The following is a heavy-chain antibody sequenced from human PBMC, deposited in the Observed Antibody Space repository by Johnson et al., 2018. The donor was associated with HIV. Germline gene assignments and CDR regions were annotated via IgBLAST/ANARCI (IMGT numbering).Heavy chain of an antibody. CDR3: AKDTYGPLDAFDV. D-gene: IGHD3-16*01. CDR1: GFTFNKAW. V-gene: IGHV3-66*02. CDR2: IYSGGST. J-gene: IGHJ3*01. Sequence: VQLVESGGGLVKPGGSLRLSCEASGFTFNKAWMSWVRQAPGKGLEWVSVIYSGGSTYYADSVKGRFTISRDNSKNTLYLQMNSLRAEDTAVYYCAKDTYGPLDAFDVWGQGTMVTVSS.